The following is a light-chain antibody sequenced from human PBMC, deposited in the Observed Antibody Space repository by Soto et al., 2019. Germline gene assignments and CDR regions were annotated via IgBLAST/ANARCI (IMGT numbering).Light chain of an antibody. Sequence: QSALTQSRSVSGSPGQSVTISCTGTSSDVGGYNYVSWYQQHPGKAPKLMIYDVSKRPSGVPDRFSGSKSGNTASLTISGLQAEDEADYYCCSYAGSYIWVFGGGTKLTVL. CDR1: SSDVGGYNY. J-gene: IGLJ3*02. CDR3: CSYAGSYIWV. V-gene: IGLV2-11*01. CDR2: DVS.